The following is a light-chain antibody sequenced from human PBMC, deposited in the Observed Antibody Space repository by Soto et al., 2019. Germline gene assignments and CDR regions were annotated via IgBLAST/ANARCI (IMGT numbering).Light chain of an antibody. V-gene: IGLV2-14*03. CDR1: SSDVGGYNY. CDR2: DVS. J-gene: IGLJ2*01. CDR3: SSYTSSSTPVV. Sequence: QAVVTQPASVSGSPGQSITISCTGTSSDVGGYNYVSWYQHHPGKAPKLMIYDVSDRPSGVSNRFSGSKSGNTASLTISGLQAEDEADYYCSSYTSSSTPVVFGGGTQLTVL.